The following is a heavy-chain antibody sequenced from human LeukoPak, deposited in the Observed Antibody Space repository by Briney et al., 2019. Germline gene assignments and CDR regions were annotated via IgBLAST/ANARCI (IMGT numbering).Heavy chain of an antibody. J-gene: IGHJ3*02. CDR1: GYTLTELS. D-gene: IGHD2-2*01. CDR2: FDPEDGET. Sequence: ASVKVSCKVSGYTLTELSMHWVQQAPGKGLEWMGGFDPEDGETIYAQKFQGRVTMTEDTSTDTAYMELSSLRSEDTAVYYCATPVVPAAMEAFDIWGQGTMVTVSS. CDR3: ATPVVPAAMEAFDI. V-gene: IGHV1-24*01.